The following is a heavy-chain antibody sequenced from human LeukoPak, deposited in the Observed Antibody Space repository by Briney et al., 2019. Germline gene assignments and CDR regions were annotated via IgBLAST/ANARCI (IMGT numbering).Heavy chain of an antibody. J-gene: IGHJ5*02. V-gene: IGHV4-59*01. D-gene: IGHD3-10*01. CDR3: ARGSGSYYNNWFDP. CDR2: IYYSGST. CDR1: GGSISSYY. Sequence: SETLSLTCTVSGGSISSYYWSWIRQPPGKGLEWIGYIYYSGSTNYNPSLKSRVTISVDTYKNQFSLKLSSVTAADTAVYYCARGSGSYYNNWFDPWGQGTLVTVSS.